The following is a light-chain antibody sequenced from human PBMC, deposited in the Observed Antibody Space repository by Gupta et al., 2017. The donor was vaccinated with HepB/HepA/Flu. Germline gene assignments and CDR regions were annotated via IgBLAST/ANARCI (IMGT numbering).Light chain of an antibody. CDR1: QSISSW. CDR3: QQYNSYSET. V-gene: IGKV1-5*03. Sequence: IQMTKSPSTLSASVGARVTITCRASQSISSWLAWYQQKPGKAPKLLIYKASSLESGVPSRFSGSGSGTEFTLTISSLQPDDFATYYCQQYNSYSETFGQGTKVEIK. CDR2: KAS. J-gene: IGKJ1*01.